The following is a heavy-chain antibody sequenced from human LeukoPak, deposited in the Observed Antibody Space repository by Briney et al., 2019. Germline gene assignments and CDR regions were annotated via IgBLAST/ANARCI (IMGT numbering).Heavy chain of an antibody. V-gene: IGHV3-30*18. J-gene: IGHJ4*02. CDR3: AKSFRGSGSSLY. D-gene: IGHD3-22*01. CDR2: ISYDGSNK. Sequence: QPGGSLRLSCAASGFTFSSYGMHWVRQAPGKGLEWVAVISYDGSNKYYADSVKGRFTISRDNSKNTLYLQMNSLRAEDTAVYYCAKSFRGSGSSLYWGQGTLVTVSS. CDR1: GFTFSSYG.